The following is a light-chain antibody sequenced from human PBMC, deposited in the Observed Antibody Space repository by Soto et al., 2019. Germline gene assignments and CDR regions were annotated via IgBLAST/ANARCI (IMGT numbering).Light chain of an antibody. CDR3: QQFGTSPPST. CDR1: QSVSSNY. V-gene: IGKV3-20*01. Sequence: EIVLTQSPGTLSLSPGERATLSCRASQSVSSNYLAWYQQKPGQAPRLLIYGASSRATAIPDRFSGSGSGTDFALTISRLEPEDFAVYYCQQFGTSPPSTCGQGTRLAIK. CDR2: GAS. J-gene: IGKJ5*01.